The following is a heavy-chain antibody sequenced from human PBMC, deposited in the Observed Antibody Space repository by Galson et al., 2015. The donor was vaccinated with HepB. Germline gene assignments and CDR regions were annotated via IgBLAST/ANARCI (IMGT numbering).Heavy chain of an antibody. CDR3: ASCVFINTDGRCRGVDV. D-gene: IGHD3-22*01. CDR1: VSTFVSYT. Sequence: SVKVSCKASVSTFVSYTFSWVRQAPGQGLEWMGGIMPLFDTTQYAQRFQGRVSIVADKSASTTYMELSSLRSDDTAVYYCASCVFINTDGRCRGVDVWGQGTTVTVSS. J-gene: IGHJ6*02. CDR2: IMPLFDTT. V-gene: IGHV1-69*06.